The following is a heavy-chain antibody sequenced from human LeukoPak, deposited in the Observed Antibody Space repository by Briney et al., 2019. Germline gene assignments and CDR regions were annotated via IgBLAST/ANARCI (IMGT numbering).Heavy chain of an antibody. CDR3: ARRTVTTPPGFDY. CDR2: IYPGDSDT. CDR1: GYHFTSYW. J-gene: IGHJ4*02. Sequence: GGSLKISCKGSGYHFTSYWIGWVRQVPGKGLELVGIIYPGDSDTRYSPSFQGQVTISADKSKSTAYLQWSSLKASDTAMYYGARRTVTTPPGFDYWGQGTLVTVSS. V-gene: IGHV5-51*01. D-gene: IGHD4-17*01.